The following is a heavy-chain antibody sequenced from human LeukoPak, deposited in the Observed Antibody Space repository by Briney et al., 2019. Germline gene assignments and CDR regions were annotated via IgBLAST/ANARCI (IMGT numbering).Heavy chain of an antibody. CDR3: ARPNSGSYLGDGVLDY. J-gene: IGHJ4*02. V-gene: IGHV3-30*04. Sequence: GGSLRLSCAASGFTFSSYAMHWVRQAPGKGLEWVAVISYDGSNKYYADSVKGRFTISRDNSKNTLYLQMNSLRAEDTAVYYCARPNSGSYLGDGVLDYWGQGTLVTVSS. CDR1: GFTFSSYA. D-gene: IGHD1-26*01. CDR2: ISYDGSNK.